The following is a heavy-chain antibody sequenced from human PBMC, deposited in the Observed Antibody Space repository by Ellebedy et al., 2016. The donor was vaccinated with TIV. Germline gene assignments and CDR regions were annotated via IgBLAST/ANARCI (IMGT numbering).Heavy chain of an antibody. CDR1: GYSFTSYW. CDR3: AGQAWDIVVVRAAMLDY. CDR2: IYPGDSDT. D-gene: IGHD2-2*01. V-gene: IGHV5-51*01. Sequence: GESLKISCKGSGYSFTSYWIGWVRQMPGKGLEWMGIIYPGDSDTRYSPSFQGQVTIPADKSISTAYLQWSSLKPSDTAMYYCAGQAWDIVVVRAAMLDYWGQGTLVTVSS. J-gene: IGHJ4*02.